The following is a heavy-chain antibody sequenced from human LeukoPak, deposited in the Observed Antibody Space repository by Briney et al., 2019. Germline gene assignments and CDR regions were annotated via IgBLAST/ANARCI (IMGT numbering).Heavy chain of an antibody. D-gene: IGHD4-17*01. CDR1: GGTFSSYA. CDR3: ANADYGDYGGVY. CDR2: IIPIFGTA. V-gene: IGHV1-69*13. J-gene: IGHJ4*02. Sequence: SVKVSCKASGGTFSSYAISWVRQAPGQGLEWMGGIIPIFGTANYAQKFQGRDTITADESTSTAYMELSSLRSEDTAVYYCANADYGDYGGVYWGQGTLVTVSS.